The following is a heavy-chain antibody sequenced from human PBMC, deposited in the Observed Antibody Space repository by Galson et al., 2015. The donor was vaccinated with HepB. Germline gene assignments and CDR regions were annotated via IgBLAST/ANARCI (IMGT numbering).Heavy chain of an antibody. CDR3: ARSGRRDGYNFDY. J-gene: IGHJ4*02. CDR2: INPNSGGT. D-gene: IGHD5-24*01. V-gene: IGHV1-2*04. CDR1: GYTFTGYY. Sequence: SVKVSCKASGYTFTGYYMHWVRQAPGQGLEWMGWINPNSGGTNYAQKFQGWVTMTRDTSISTAYMELSRLRSDDTAVYYCARSGRRDGYNFDYWGQGTLVTVSS.